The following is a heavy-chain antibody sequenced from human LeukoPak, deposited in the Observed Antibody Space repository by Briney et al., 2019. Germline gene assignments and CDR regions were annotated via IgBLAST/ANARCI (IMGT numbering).Heavy chain of an antibody. CDR3: ARGPENYFDY. Sequence: GGSLRLSCAASGFTVRSNHMYWVRQAPGKGLEWVSVIYSGGSTYYADSVKGRFTISRDNSKNTLYLQMNSLRAEDTAVYYCARGPENYFDYWGQGTLVTVSS. CDR1: GFTVRSNH. CDR2: IYSGGST. V-gene: IGHV3-66*01. J-gene: IGHJ4*02.